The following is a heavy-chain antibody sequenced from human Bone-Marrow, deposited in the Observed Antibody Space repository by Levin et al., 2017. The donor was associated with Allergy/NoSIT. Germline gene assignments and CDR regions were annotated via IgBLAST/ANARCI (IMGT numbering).Heavy chain of an antibody. V-gene: IGHV3-72*01. J-gene: IGHJ4*02. Sequence: GESLKISCAVFGFTFSDHYIDWVRQAPGKGLEWVARSRNRARRYTTDYAASVKGRFTISRDDSQKLSFLQMRSLKTEDTDLYDSARTTPGSGDFKYWGQGTLVNVSS. CDR2: SRNRARRYTT. CDR3: ARTTPGSGDFKY. CDR1: GFTFSDHY. D-gene: IGHD1-26*01.